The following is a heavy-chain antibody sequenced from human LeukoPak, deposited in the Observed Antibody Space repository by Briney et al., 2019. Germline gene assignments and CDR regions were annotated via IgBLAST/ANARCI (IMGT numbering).Heavy chain of an antibody. CDR3: ASEVHCSSTSCYLSSDY. D-gene: IGHD2-2*01. V-gene: IGHV1-2*02. CDR1: GYTFTGYY. CDR2: INPNSGGT. Sequence: ASVKVSCKAPGYTFTGYYMHWVRQAPGQGLEWMGWINPNSGGTNYAQKFQGRVTMTRDTSISTAYMELSRLRSDDTAVYYCASEVHCSSTSCYLSSDYWGQGTLVTVSS. J-gene: IGHJ4*02.